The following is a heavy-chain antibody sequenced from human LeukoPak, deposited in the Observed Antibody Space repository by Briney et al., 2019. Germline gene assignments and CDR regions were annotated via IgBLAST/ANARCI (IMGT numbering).Heavy chain of an antibody. J-gene: IGHJ4*02. CDR3: ARGYYVWGSYRSYYFDY. CDR2: IGTAGDT. D-gene: IGHD3-16*02. CDR1: GFTFSSYD. V-gene: IGHV3-13*04. Sequence: GGSLRLSCAASGFTFSSYDMHWVRQATGKGLEWVSAIGTAGDTYYPGSVKGRFTISRENAKSSLYLQMNSLRAGDTAVYYCARGYYVWGSYRSYYFDYWGQGTLVTVSS.